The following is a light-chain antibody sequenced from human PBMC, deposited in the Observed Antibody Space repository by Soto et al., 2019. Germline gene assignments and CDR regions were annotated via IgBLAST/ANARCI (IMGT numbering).Light chain of an antibody. J-gene: IGKJ3*01. CDR3: QQCGGSPLFS. Sequence: EIVLTQSPATLSLSPGERATLSCTASQSVTSSCLAWYQRKPGQAPRLLIHTTSTRATDIPERFSGSGSGTDFTLTISRLQPEDFEVYYCQQCGGSPLFSFGPGTRVDI. CDR2: TTS. CDR1: QSVTSSC. V-gene: IGKV3-20*01.